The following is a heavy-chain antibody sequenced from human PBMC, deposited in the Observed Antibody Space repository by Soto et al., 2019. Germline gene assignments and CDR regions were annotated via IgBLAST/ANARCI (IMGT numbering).Heavy chain of an antibody. J-gene: IGHJ3*02. V-gene: IGHV5-51*01. CDR3: ARPRRYCTNGVCSAGAFDI. CDR2: IYPGDSDT. Sequence: EVQLVQSGAEVKKPGESPKISCKGSGYSFTSYWIGWVRQMPGKGLEWMGIIYPGDSDTRYSPSFQGQVTISADKSISTAYLQWSSLKASDTAMYYCARPRRYCTNGVCSAGAFDIWGQGTMVTVSS. D-gene: IGHD2-8*01. CDR1: GYSFTSYW.